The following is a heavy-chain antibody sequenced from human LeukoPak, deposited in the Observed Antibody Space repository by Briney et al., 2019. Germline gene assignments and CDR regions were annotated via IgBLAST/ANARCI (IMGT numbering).Heavy chain of an antibody. CDR1: GGSISSSSYY. V-gene: IGHV4-39*01. Sequence: SETLSLTCTVSGGSISSSSYYWGWIRQPPGKGLEWIGSIYYSGSTYYNPSLKSRVTISVDTSKNQFSLKLSSVTAADTAVYYCAMLRRGYSGTYNRFDYWGQGTLVTVSS. J-gene: IGHJ4*02. CDR3: AMLRRGYSGTYNRFDY. CDR2: IYYSGST. D-gene: IGHD5-12*01.